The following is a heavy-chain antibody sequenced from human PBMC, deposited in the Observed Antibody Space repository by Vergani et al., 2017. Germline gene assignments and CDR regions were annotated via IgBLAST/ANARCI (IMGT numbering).Heavy chain of an antibody. CDR2: ISSSRSYI. J-gene: IGHJ6*02. CDR1: GFTFSSYS. V-gene: IGHV3-21*01. D-gene: IGHD2-15*01. Sequence: EVQLVESGGGLVKPGGSLRLSCAASGFTFSSYSMNWVRQAPGKGLEWVSSISSSRSYIYYADSVKGRFTISRDNAKNSLYLQMNSLRAEDTAVYYCARDLILLDAYYYGMDVWGQGTTVTVSS. CDR3: ARDLILLDAYYYGMDV.